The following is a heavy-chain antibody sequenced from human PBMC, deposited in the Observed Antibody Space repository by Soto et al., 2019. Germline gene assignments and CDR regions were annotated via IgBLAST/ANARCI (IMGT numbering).Heavy chain of an antibody. D-gene: IGHD6-19*01. CDR2: ISYDGGNK. V-gene: IGHV3-30-3*01. CDR3: ARPYSSGWSYGFDI. Sequence: QVQLVESGGGVVQPGRSLRLSCAASGFTFGTYTMHWVRQAPGKGLEWVAVISYDGGNKYYADSVKGRFTISRDNSKNTLYLQMDILRAEDTAMYYCARPYSSGWSYGFDIWGQGTMVTVSS. J-gene: IGHJ3*02. CDR1: GFTFGTYT.